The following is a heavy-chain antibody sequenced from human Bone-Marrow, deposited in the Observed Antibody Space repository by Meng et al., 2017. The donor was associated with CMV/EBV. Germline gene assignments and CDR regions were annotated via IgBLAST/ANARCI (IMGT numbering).Heavy chain of an antibody. CDR2: IKQDGSEK. CDR3: ARDIVAGYYYYGMDV. Sequence: GESLKISCAASGFTFSSYAMSWVRQAPGKGLEWVANIKQDGSEKYYVDSVKGRFTISRDNAKNSLFLQINSLRAEDTAVYFCARDIVAGYYYYGMDVWGQGTTVTVSS. CDR1: GFTFSSYA. J-gene: IGHJ6*02. D-gene: IGHD5-12*01. V-gene: IGHV3-7*01.